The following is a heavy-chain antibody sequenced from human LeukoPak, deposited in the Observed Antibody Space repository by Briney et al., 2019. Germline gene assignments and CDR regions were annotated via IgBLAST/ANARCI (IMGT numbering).Heavy chain of an antibody. Sequence: GGPLRLSCAASGFTFSNYWMLWVRQAPGKGLVWVSRINRDGSSTNYADSVKGRFTISRDNAKNTLYLQMNSLRAEDTAVYYCGRDLDTSSEYWGQGTLVTVSS. V-gene: IGHV3-74*01. J-gene: IGHJ4*02. CDR2: INRDGSST. CDR1: GFTFSNYW. CDR3: GRDLDTSSEY. D-gene: IGHD6-13*01.